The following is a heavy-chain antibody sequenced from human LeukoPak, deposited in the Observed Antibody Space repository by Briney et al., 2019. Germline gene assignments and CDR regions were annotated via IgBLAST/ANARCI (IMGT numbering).Heavy chain of an antibody. J-gene: IGHJ4*02. CDR3: ARDRSLSVVGTFDF. Sequence: GGSLRLSCTGSGFTFSNYRMNWVRQAPGKGLEWISYSNAAGSPVSYAESVQGRFTISRDNAKNSLYLEMNSLRDDDTAVYYCARDRSLSVVGTFDFWGQGSLVTVSS. CDR2: SNAAGSPV. D-gene: IGHD6-19*01. V-gene: IGHV3-48*02. CDR1: GFTFSNYR.